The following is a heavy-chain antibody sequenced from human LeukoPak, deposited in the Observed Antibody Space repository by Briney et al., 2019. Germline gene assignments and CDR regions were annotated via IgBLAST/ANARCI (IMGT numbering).Heavy chain of an antibody. J-gene: IGHJ4*02. D-gene: IGHD1-26*01. CDR1: GFIFDNYG. CDR3: AGTRSSGSYGGADY. Sequence: GGSLRLSCAASGFIFDNYGMIWVRQAPGKGLEWVSGLNWNGGTRGYADSVKGRFTISRDDAKNSLYLQMNSLRAEDTALYYCAGTRSSGSYGGADYWGQGTLVTVSS. V-gene: IGHV3-20*04. CDR2: LNWNGGTR.